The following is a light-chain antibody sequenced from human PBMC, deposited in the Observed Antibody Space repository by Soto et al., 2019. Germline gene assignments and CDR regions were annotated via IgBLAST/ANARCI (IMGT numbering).Light chain of an antibody. CDR3: SSYTSTSNLGV. J-gene: IGLJ1*01. CDR1: SSAVGGCNY. CDR2: DVS. Sequence: QSLPPHAVSVSGSPGQSITISCAGTSSAVGGCNYVSYYQQHPGKATKLMIYDVSNRPSGVSNRFSGSKSGTTASLTISGLQAEDEADYYCSSYTSTSNLGVFGTGTKVTVL. V-gene: IGLV2-14*01.